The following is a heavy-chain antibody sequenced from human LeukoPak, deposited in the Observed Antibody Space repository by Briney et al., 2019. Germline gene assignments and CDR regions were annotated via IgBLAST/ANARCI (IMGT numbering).Heavy chain of an antibody. J-gene: IGHJ6*02. V-gene: IGHV3-30*18. CDR1: GFTFSSYD. CDR2: ISSDGINK. D-gene: IGHD4/OR15-4a*01. CDR3: AKCCPMDV. Sequence: GGSLRLSCAASGFTFSSYDIHWVRQAPGKGLEWVALISSDGINKYFADSVKGRFTISTDNSKNTLYLQMNSLRPEDTAVYYCAKCCPMDVWGQGTTVTVPS.